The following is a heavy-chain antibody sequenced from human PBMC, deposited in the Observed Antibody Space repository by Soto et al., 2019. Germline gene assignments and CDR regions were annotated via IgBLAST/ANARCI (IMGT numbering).Heavy chain of an antibody. V-gene: IGHV3-21*01. CDR3: AKDPSGSRPDFDY. J-gene: IGHJ4*02. Sequence: GGSLRLSCAASGFTFSSYHMNWVRQAPGKGLEWVSSITRSGVYYRDSVTGRFTISGDNAKNSLYLQMNSLRAEDTAVYYCAKDPSGSRPDFDYWGQGILVTFSS. CDR1: GFTFSSYH. D-gene: IGHD3-3*01. CDR2: ITRSGV.